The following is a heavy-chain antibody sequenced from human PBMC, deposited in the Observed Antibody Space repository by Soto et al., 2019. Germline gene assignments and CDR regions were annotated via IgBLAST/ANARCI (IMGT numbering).Heavy chain of an antibody. CDR1: GFTFSSYA. CDR3: ARDDSSGYYTY. Sequence: PGGSLRLSCAASGFTFSSYAMHWVRQAPGKGLEWVAVVSYDGSNKYYADSVKGRFTISRDNSKNTLYLQMNSLRAEDTAVYYCARDDSSGYYTYWGQGTLVTVSS. V-gene: IGHV3-30-3*01. D-gene: IGHD3-22*01. J-gene: IGHJ4*02. CDR2: VSYDGSNK.